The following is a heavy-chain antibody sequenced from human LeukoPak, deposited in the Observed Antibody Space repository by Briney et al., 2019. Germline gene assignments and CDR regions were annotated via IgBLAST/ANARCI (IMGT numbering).Heavy chain of an antibody. CDR3: ARDDPYDVLSGYDY. Sequence: GASVEVSCKASGYTFTDYYIHWVRQAPGQGLEWMGWIHPNSGGTNYAQKFQGRVTMTTDTSISTAYMELIRLTSDDTAVYYCARDDPYDVLSGYDYWGQGTLVTVSS. CDR1: GYTFTDYY. D-gene: IGHD3-3*01. CDR2: IHPNSGGT. V-gene: IGHV1-2*02. J-gene: IGHJ4*02.